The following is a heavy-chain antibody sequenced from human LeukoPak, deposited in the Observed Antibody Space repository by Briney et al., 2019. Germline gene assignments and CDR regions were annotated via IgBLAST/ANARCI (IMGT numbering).Heavy chain of an antibody. D-gene: IGHD7-27*01. CDR2: IDHTGST. Sequence: PSETLSLTCTVSDDSITIYYWTWIRQPPGKGLEWIGYIDHTGSTNYNPSLNSRVTISRDTSKNHFSLELSSVTAADTAVYYCASRKLGNDYWGQGTLVTVSS. CDR1: DDSITIYY. J-gene: IGHJ4*02. CDR3: ASRKLGNDY. V-gene: IGHV4-59*01.